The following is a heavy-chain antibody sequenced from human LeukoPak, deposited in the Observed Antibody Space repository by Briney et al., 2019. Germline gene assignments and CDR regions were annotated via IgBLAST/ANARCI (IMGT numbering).Heavy chain of an antibody. D-gene: IGHD5-18*01. V-gene: IGHV1-69*01. J-gene: IGHJ6*03. CDR1: GGTFSSYA. CDR2: IIPIFGTA. Sequence: SVTLTCKASGGTFSSYAISWVRQAPGQGLEWMGGIIPIFGTANYAQKFQGRVTITADESTSTAYMELSSLRSEDTAVYYCAREGETYYSYGYQPQYYYYHMDVWGKGTTVSVSS. CDR3: AREGETYYSYGYQPQYYYYHMDV.